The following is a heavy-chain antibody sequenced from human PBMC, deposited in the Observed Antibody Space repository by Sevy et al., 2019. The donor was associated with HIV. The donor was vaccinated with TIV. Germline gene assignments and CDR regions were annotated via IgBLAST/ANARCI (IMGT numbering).Heavy chain of an antibody. V-gene: IGHV3-23*01. CDR1: GFTFSNYA. CDR2: ISGSGGSGDKT. CDR3: ARKYDSSGYFDY. J-gene: IGHJ4*02. D-gene: IGHD3-22*01. Sequence: GGSLRLSCAASGFTFSNYAMNWVRQAPGKGLEWVSGISGSGGSGDKTDYADSGKGRFTISRDDCKNSLYLQLNSMRAEDTAIYYCARKYDSSGYFDYWGQGTLVTVSS.